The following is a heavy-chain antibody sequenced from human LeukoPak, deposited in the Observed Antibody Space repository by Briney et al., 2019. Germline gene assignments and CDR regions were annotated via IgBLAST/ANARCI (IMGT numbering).Heavy chain of an antibody. CDR1: GFTFNDYT. D-gene: IGHD2-2*01. J-gene: IGHJ4*02. CDR3: ARDYCSSTSCFPDY. Sequence: GGSLRLSCAASGFTFNDYTMTWVRQAPGKGLVWVSRINSDGSSTSYADSVKGRFTISRDNAKNTLYLQMNSLRAEDTAVYYCARDYCSSTSCFPDYWGQGTLVTVSS. V-gene: IGHV3-74*01. CDR2: INSDGSST.